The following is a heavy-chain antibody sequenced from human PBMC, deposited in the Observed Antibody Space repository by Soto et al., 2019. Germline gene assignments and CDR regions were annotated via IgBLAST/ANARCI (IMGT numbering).Heavy chain of an antibody. V-gene: IGHV3-11*01. CDR1: GFTISDYY. CDR3: ARDLEGSGSHWLGYYYYGMGV. Sequence: SCAASGFTISDYYMTWIRQAPGKGLEWVSYISSEGTTTYYADSVRDRFSISLDNAKNSVYLQMNSLRADDSGVYYCARDLEGSGSHWLGYYYYGMGVWGEVNTVT. CDR2: ISSEGTTT. J-gene: IGHJ6*02. D-gene: IGHD3-10*01.